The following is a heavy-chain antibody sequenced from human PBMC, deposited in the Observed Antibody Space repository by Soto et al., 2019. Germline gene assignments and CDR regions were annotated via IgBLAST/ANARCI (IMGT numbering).Heavy chain of an antibody. CDR1: GYTFTTYG. J-gene: IGHJ4*02. CDR3: AGVKSVAGGIYYFDY. V-gene: IGHV1-18*01. Sequence: QVQLVQSGAEVKKPGASVKVSCKASGYTFTTYGITWVRQAPGQGLEWMGWINAYNGKTQYAQKLQGRVTMTTDTSTSTAYMDLRSLRSDDTAVYYCAGVKSVAGGIYYFDYWGQGTLVTVSS. CDR2: INAYNGKT. D-gene: IGHD6-13*01.